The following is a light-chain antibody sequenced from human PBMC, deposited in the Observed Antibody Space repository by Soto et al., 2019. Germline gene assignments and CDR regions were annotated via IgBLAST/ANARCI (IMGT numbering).Light chain of an antibody. V-gene: IGKV3-20*01. CDR2: GSS. CDR1: QSINNNY. J-gene: IGKJ2*01. Sequence: EVVLTQSPGTLSLSPGERATPSCRGSQSINNNYLAWYQQRPGQAPRLLIYGSSDRATGIPDRFSGSGSGTDFTLTISRLEPEDFAVYYCHQYGSSPPYTFGQGTKLEI. CDR3: HQYGSSPPYT.